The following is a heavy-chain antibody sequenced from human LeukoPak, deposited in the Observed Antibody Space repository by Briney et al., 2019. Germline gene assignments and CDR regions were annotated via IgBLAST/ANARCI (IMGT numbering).Heavy chain of an antibody. CDR2: INPTGGST. CDR3: ARDNSVGDNAWWFDP. J-gene: IGHJ5*02. V-gene: IGHV1-46*01. Sequence: GASVKVSCKASGYSFTDYYMHWVRQAPGQGLEWMGLINPTGGSTGYAQKFQGRVTMIRDMSTSTDYMELSSLRSEDTAIYYCARDNSVGDNAWWFDPWGQGTLVTVSS. D-gene: IGHD1-26*01. CDR1: GYSFTDYY.